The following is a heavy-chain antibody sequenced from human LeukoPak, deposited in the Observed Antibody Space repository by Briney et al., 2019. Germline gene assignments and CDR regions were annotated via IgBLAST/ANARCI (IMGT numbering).Heavy chain of an antibody. Sequence: GGSLTLSCAASGVTFSKYWMLWVRQAPGKGLESVSRINTDGTVTTYADSVKGRFTVSRDNADNTMFLQMNSVRDEDTAVYYCATKQWLAPPPDSWGQGTPVTVSS. J-gene: IGHJ4*02. D-gene: IGHD6-19*01. CDR1: GVTFSKYW. V-gene: IGHV3-74*01. CDR3: ATKQWLAPPPDS. CDR2: INTDGTVT.